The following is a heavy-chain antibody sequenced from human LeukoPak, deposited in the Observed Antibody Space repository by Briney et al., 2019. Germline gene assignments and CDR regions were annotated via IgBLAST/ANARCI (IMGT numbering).Heavy chain of an antibody. V-gene: IGHV4-59*08. D-gene: IGHD6-19*01. CDR3: ARHITVIYDAFDL. CDR1: GGSITGYF. CDR2: VFYSGGT. Sequence: SETLSLTCTVSGGSITGYFWSWIRQPPGKGLEWIGYVFYSGGTLYNPSLKSRVTISVDTSKTQFSLKLTSVTAADTAVYYCARHITVIYDAFDLWGRGTMVTVSS. J-gene: IGHJ3*01.